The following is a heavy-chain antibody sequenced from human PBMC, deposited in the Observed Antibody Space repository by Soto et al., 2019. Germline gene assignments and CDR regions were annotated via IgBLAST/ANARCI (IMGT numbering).Heavy chain of an antibody. V-gene: IGHV4-59*08. D-gene: IGHD3-16*02. CDR1: GGSISSYY. CDR3: ARSYDYIWGSYRLRGFDP. CDR2: IYYSGST. Sequence: SETLSLTCTVSGGSISSYYWSWIRQPPGKGLEWIGYIYYSGSTNYNPSLKSRVTISVDTSKNQFSLKLSSVTAADTAVYYCARSYDYIWGSYRLRGFDPWGQGTLVTVSS. J-gene: IGHJ5*02.